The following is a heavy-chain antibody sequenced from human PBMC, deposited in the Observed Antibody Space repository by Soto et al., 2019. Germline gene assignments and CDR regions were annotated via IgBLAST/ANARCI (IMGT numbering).Heavy chain of an antibody. CDR1: GFTFSSYA. CDR3: AKDRMRLAAHFDY. V-gene: IGHV3-23*01. CDR2: ISGSGGST. J-gene: IGHJ4*02. D-gene: IGHD6-25*01. Sequence: EVQLLESGGGLVQPGGSLRLSCAASGFTFSSYAMSWVRQAPGQGLEWVSAISGSGGSTYYADSVKGRFTISRDNSKNPLYLQMNSLRAEDTAVYYCAKDRMRLAAHFDYWGQGTLVTVSS.